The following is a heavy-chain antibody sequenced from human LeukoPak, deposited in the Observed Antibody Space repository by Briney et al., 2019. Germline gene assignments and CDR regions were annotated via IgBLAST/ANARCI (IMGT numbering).Heavy chain of an antibody. Sequence: GASVKVSCKASGYTFSNFGISWVRQAPGQGLEWMGWISGYNDDTHSAQKFQGRVTITTDTSTNTAYMDLRSMRSDDTAMYYCAKDFYNSGGRWYDCFDIWGQGTMVTVSS. CDR3: AKDFYNSGGRWYDCFDI. J-gene: IGHJ3*02. CDR2: ISGYNDDT. V-gene: IGHV1-18*01. D-gene: IGHD2-15*01. CDR1: GYTFSNFG.